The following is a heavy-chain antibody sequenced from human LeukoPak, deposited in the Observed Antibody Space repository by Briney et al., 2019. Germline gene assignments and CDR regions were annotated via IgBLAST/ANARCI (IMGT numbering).Heavy chain of an antibody. D-gene: IGHD1-26*01. CDR2: IYYSGST. CDR1: GGSISSSSYY. V-gene: IGHV4-39*07. J-gene: IGHJ4*02. CDR3: ARDIDRPPRRRLVGGTAFGYFDY. Sequence: SETLSLTFTVSGGSISSSSYYWGWIRQPPGKGLEWIGSIYYSGSTYYNPSLKSRVTISVDTSKNQFSLKLSSVTAADTAVYYCARDIDRPPRRRLVGGTAFGYFDYWGQGTLVTVSS.